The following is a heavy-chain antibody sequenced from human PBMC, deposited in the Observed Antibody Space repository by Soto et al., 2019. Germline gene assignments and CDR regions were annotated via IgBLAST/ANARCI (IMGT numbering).Heavy chain of an antibody. D-gene: IGHD3-3*01. CDR2: IYYSGST. CDR1: GGSISSGDYY. CDR3: ARQRIFGVVPYYFDY. Sequence: LSLTCTVSGGSISSGDYYWSWIRQPPGKGLEWIGYIYYSGSTYYNPSLKSRVTISVDTSKNRFSLKLSSVTAADTAVYYCARQRIFGVVPYYFDYWGQGTLVTVSS. V-gene: IGHV4-30-4*01. J-gene: IGHJ4*02.